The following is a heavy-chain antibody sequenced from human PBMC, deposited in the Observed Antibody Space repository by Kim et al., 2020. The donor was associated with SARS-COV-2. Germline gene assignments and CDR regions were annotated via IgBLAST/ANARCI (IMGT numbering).Heavy chain of an antibody. D-gene: IGHD1-26*01. J-gene: IGHJ4*02. CDR3: ARGGGSYFHPLDY. Sequence: LSLTCAASGFTFSSYAMHWVRQAPGKGLEWVAVISYDGSNKYYADSVKGRFAISRDNSKNTLYLQMNSLRAENTAVYYCARGGGSYFHPLDYWGQGT. V-gene: IGHV3-30*09. CDR2: ISYDGSNK. CDR1: GFTFSSYA.